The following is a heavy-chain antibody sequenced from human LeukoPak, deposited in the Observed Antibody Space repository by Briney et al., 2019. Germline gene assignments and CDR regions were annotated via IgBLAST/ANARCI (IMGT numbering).Heavy chain of an antibody. CDR2: INPSGGST. J-gene: IGHJ4*02. Sequence: ASVKVSCKASGYTFTSYYMHWVRQAPGQGLEWMGIINPSGGSTSYAQKFQGRVTMTRDMSTSTVYMELSSLRSEDTAVYYCATGSDSSGYYYERGRYFDYWGQGTLVTVSS. D-gene: IGHD3-22*01. CDR3: ATGSDSSGYYYERGRYFDY. CDR1: GYTFTSYY. V-gene: IGHV1-46*01.